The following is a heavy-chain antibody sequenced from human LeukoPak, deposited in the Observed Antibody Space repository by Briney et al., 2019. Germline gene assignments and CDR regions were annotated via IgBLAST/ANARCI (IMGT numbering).Heavy chain of an antibody. V-gene: IGHV3-23*01. CDR2: ISGGSGNT. CDR1: GFXFSSYA. J-gene: IGHJ4*02. CDR3: AKFYDILTGYFDY. Sequence: GGSLRLSCVASGFXFSSYAISWVRQSPGKGLEWVSGISGGSGNTEYADSVKGRVTISRDNSKSTLYLQMNSLRAEDTAVYYCAKFYDILTGYFDYWGQGTLVTVSS. D-gene: IGHD3-9*01.